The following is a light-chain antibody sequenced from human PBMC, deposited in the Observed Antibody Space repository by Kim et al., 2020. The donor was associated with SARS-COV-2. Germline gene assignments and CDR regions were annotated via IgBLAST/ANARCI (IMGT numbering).Light chain of an antibody. CDR1: QSIRSY. J-gene: IGKJ2*01. V-gene: IGKV1-39*01. Sequence: DIQMTQSPSSLSASVGDRVTITCRASQSIRSYLNWYQQKRGKAPKLLIYAASSLQSGVPSRFSGSGSGTDFTLTISSLQPEDFATYYCQQSYSTPYTCGQGTKLEI. CDR2: AAS. CDR3: QQSYSTPYT.